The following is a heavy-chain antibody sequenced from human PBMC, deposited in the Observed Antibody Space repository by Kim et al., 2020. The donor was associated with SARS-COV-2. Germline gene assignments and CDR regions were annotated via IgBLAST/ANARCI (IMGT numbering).Heavy chain of an antibody. V-gene: IGHV6-1*01. D-gene: IGHD3-16*01. J-gene: IGHJ4*02. CDR2: TYYRSKLYN. CDR1: GDSVSSNSAA. Sequence: SQTLSLTCAISGDSVSSNSAAWTWIRQSPSRGLEWLGRTYYRSKLYNDYALSVKSRITINPDTSKNQFSLQLNSVTPEDTAVYYCARIGGRRQGYDYWGQATLVTVSS. CDR3: ARIGGRRQGYDY.